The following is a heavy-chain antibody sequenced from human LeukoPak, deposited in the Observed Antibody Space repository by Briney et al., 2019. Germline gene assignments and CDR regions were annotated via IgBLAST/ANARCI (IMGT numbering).Heavy chain of an antibody. Sequence: SETLSLTCTVSGGSISGSNYYWGWIRQPPGKGLEWIGSIYYSGSTYYNPSLKSRVTISVDTSKNQFSLRLNSVTAADTAVYYCARESYSSAWFFNYWGQGTLVTVSS. CDR3: ARESYSSAWFFNY. J-gene: IGHJ4*02. D-gene: IGHD6-19*01. V-gene: IGHV4-39*02. CDR1: GGSISGSNYY. CDR2: IYYSGST.